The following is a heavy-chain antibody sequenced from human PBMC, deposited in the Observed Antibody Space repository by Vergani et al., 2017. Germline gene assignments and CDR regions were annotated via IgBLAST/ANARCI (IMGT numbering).Heavy chain of an antibody. CDR3: ATDAKYCSGGSCYSGLGYFDL. CDR1: GYTFTSYG. D-gene: IGHD2-15*01. Sequence: QVQLVQSGAEVKKPGASVKVSCKASGYTFTSYGISWVRQAPGKGLEWMGGFDPEDGETIYAQKFQGRVTMTEDTSTDTAYMELSSLRSEDTAVYYCATDAKYCSGGSCYSGLGYFDLWGRGTLVTVSS. J-gene: IGHJ2*01. CDR2: FDPEDGET. V-gene: IGHV1-24*01.